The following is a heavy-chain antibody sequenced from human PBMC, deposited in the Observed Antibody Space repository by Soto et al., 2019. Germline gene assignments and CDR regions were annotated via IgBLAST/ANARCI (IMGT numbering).Heavy chain of an antibody. Sequence: QVQLVQSGAQVKKPGASVKVSCKASGYTFTDYAIHWVRQAPGQRLEWMGWINSDNGNTKYSHKLQGRVIITSDTYARTAYMELSSLRSEDTAVYYCARDAVVWLGDSYDYSMDVWGQGTRVTVSS. J-gene: IGHJ6*02. CDR2: INSDNGNT. CDR3: ARDAVVWLGDSYDYSMDV. D-gene: IGHD3-10*01. V-gene: IGHV1-3*01. CDR1: GYTFTDYA.